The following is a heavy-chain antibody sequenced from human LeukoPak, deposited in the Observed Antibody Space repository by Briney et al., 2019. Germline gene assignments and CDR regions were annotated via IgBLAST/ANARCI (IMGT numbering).Heavy chain of an antibody. CDR1: GGTFSSYA. CDR2: IIPIFGTA. D-gene: IGHD3-22*01. Sequence: GASVKVSCKASGGTFSSYAISWVRQAPGQGLEWMGRIIPIFGTANYAQKFRGRVTITTDESTSTAYMELSSLRSEDTAVYYCARELVVGDAFDIWGQGTMVTVSS. J-gene: IGHJ3*02. V-gene: IGHV1-69*05. CDR3: ARELVVGDAFDI.